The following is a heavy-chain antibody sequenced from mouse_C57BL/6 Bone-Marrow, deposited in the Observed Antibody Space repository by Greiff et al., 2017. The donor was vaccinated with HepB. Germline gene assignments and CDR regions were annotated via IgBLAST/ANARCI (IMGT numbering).Heavy chain of an antibody. J-gene: IGHJ2*01. CDR1: GYTFTGYY. D-gene: IGHD1-1*01. CDR2: INPNNGGT. Sequence: EVQLQQSGPELVKPGASVKISCKASGYTFTGYYMNWVKQSHGKSLEWIGDINPNNGGTSYNQKFKGKATLTVDKSSSTAYMELRSLTSEDSAVYYCARGVYYYGSSPDYWGQGTTLTVSS. V-gene: IGHV1-26*01. CDR3: ARGVYYYGSSPDY.